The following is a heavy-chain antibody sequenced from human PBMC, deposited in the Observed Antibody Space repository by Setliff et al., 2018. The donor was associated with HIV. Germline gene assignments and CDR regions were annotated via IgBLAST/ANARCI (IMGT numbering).Heavy chain of an antibody. J-gene: IGHJ4*02. CDR1: SDSTSNHY. D-gene: IGHD6-19*01. CDR3: ARVTRSGSGWFWEHYFDS. V-gene: IGHV4-59*11. CDR2: VYNTGIT. Sequence: PSETLSLTCTVSSDSTSNHYWSWVRQPPGKGLEWIGYVYNTGITSYNPSLKSRLTIPVDMSQNQVSLKMRSVTAADTAVYYCARVTRSGSGWFWEHYFDSWGQGSLVTVSS.